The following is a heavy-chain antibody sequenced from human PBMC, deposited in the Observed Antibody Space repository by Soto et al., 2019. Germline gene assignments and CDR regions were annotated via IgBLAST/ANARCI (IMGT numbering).Heavy chain of an antibody. CDR1: GFTFSSYA. CDR3: AIFSTWDTARVNGHY. Sequence: QVQLVASGGGVVKPGRSLRLSCAASGFTFSSYAMHWVRQAPGKGLEWVAVISYDGSNKYYADSVKGRFTISRDKSKNTLYLQMNSLRAEDTAVYYCAIFSTWDTARVNGHYWCQETLVTVST. D-gene: IGHD5-18*01. CDR2: ISYDGSNK. V-gene: IGHV3-30-3*01. J-gene: IGHJ4*02.